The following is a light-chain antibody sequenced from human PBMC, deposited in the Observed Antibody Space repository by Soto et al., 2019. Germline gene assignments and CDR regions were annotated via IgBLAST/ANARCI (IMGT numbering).Light chain of an antibody. CDR3: QQYYSYPT. V-gene: IGKV1-5*01. CDR1: QSISSW. Sequence: LQTTQSPSSLSASVGDRVTITCRASQSISSWLAWYQQKPGKAPKLLIYAASTLQSGVPSRFSGSGSGTDFTLTISCLQSEDFATYYCQQYYSYPTFGQGTKV. J-gene: IGKJ1*01. CDR2: AAS.